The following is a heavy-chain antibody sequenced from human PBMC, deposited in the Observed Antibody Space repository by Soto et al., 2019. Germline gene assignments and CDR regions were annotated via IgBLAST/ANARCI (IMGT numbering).Heavy chain of an antibody. D-gene: IGHD3-22*01. CDR1: GYTFTGYY. J-gene: IGHJ6*02. CDR2: INPNSGGT. Sequence: QVQLVQSGAEVKKPGASVKVSCKASGYTFTGYYMHWVRQAPGQGLEWMGWINPNSGGTNYAQKFQGWVTMTRDTSISTAYMELSRLRSDDTAVYYCARAPYYYDSSGYYLAWGMDVWGQGTTVTVSS. CDR3: ARAPYYYDSSGYYLAWGMDV. V-gene: IGHV1-2*04.